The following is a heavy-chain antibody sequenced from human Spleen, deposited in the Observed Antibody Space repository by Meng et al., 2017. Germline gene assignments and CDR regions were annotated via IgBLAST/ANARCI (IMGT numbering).Heavy chain of an antibody. CDR1: GFTFDDYG. D-gene: IGHD3-10*01. J-gene: IGHJ4*02. Sequence: GESLKISCAASGFTFDDYGMTWVRQAPGKGLEWVSGINWNGGSVTYADSVKGRFTISRDNAKNSLYLQMNSLRAEDTAVYYCAKIWRFGELPPTKEFDSWGQGTLVTVS. CDR2: INWNGGSV. V-gene: IGHV3-20*04. CDR3: AKIWRFGELPPTKEFDS.